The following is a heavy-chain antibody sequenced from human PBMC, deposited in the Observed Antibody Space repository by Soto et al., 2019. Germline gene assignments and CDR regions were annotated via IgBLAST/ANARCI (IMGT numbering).Heavy chain of an antibody. CDR3: ARDGGTFDYYYYGMYV. J-gene: IGHJ6*02. Sequence: SETLSLTCTVSGGSISSYYWSWIRQPPGKGLEWIGYIYYSGSTNYNPSLKSRVTISVDTSKNQFSLKLSSVTAADTAVYYCARDGGTFDYYYYGMYVWGQGTTVTVSS. CDR1: GGSISSYY. V-gene: IGHV4-59*01. D-gene: IGHD1-26*01. CDR2: IYYSGST.